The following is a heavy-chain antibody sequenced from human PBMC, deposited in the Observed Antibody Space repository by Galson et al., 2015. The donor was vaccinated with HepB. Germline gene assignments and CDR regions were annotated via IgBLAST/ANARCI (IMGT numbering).Heavy chain of an antibody. D-gene: IGHD5-12*01. CDR2: ISGSGGST. Sequence: SLRLSCAASGFTFSSYAMSWVRQAPGKGLEWVSAISGSGGSTYYADSVKGRFTISRGNSKNTLYLQMNSLRAEDTAVYYCAKGEGRGWLRFFHYFDYWGQGTLVTVSS. V-gene: IGHV3-23*01. CDR1: GFTFSSYA. J-gene: IGHJ4*02. CDR3: AKGEGRGWLRFFHYFDY.